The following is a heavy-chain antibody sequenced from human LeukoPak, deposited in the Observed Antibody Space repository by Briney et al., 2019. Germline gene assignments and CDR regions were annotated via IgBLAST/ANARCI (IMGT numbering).Heavy chain of an antibody. CDR3: ARGVRSFDY. CDR2: ISYDGSNK. CDR1: GFTFSSYA. V-gene: IGHV3-30-3*01. Sequence: GGSQRLSCAASGFTFSSYAMHWVRQAPGKGLEWVAVISYDGSNKYYADSVKGRFTISRDNSKNTLYLQMNSLRAEDTAVYYCARGVRSFDYWGQGTLVTVSS. J-gene: IGHJ4*02.